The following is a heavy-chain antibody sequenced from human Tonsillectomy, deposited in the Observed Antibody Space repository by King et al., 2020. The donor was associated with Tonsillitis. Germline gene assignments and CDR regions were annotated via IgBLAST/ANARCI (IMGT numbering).Heavy chain of an antibody. Sequence: VQLVESGGGVVQPGRSLRLSCTASGFTFTTFGMHWVRQAPGKGLEWVAVISYDGSNKYYADSVKGRFTIPRDNSKNTLFLQKNSLRAEDTAVYYCAKDGERYCRNTRCLGGARVVGIDAWGQGTTVTVSS. CDR3: AKDGERYCRNTRCLGGARVVGIDA. V-gene: IGHV3-30*18. CDR2: ISYDGSNK. CDR1: GFTFTTFG. J-gene: IGHJ6*02. D-gene: IGHD2-2*01.